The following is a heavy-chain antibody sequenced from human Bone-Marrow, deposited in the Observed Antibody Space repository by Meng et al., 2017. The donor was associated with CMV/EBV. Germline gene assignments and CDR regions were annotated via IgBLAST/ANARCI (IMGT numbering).Heavy chain of an antibody. V-gene: IGHV3-21*01. CDR2: ISSSSSYI. Sequence: ETLSLTCAASGFTFSSYSMNWVRQAPGKGLEWVSSISSSSSYIYYADSVKGRFTISRDNAKNSLYLQMNSLRAEDTAVYYCAREAYSGYLTQSDYFDYWGQGTLVTVSS. J-gene: IGHJ4*02. CDR1: GFTFSSYS. CDR3: AREAYSGYLTQSDYFDY. D-gene: IGHD5-12*01.